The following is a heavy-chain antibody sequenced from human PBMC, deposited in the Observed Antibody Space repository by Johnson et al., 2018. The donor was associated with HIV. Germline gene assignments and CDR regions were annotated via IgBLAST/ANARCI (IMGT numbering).Heavy chain of an antibody. J-gene: IGHJ3*01. V-gene: IGHV3-30-3*01. CDR3: ARGDTPYYSVWSVQYAFHV. CDR1: GFTFSSYA. D-gene: IGHD3-3*01. CDR2: ISYDGSNK. Sequence: QVQLVESGGGVVQPGMSLRLSCAASGFTFSSYAIHWVRQAPGKGLEWVAVISYDGSNKYYADSVSGRFTISRDNSKNTLYLQMNSLRDEDTAVYYCARGDTPYYSVWSVQYAFHVWGQGTMVTVS.